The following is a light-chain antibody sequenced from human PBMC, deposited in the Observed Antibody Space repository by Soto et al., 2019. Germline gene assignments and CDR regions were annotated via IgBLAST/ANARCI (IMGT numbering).Light chain of an antibody. Sequence: QSVLTQPPSVSGAPGQRVTIPCTGSSSNIGAGYDVHWYQQLPGTAPKLLIYVNNNRPSGVPDRCSGSKSGTSASLAITGLQAEDEADYYCQSYDSSLSGYVVVGGGTKLTVL. CDR2: VNN. J-gene: IGLJ2*01. CDR3: QSYDSSLSGYVV. CDR1: SSNIGAGYD. V-gene: IGLV1-40*01.